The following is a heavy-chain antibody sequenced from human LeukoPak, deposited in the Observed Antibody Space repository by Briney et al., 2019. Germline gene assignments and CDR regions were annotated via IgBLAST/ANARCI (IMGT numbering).Heavy chain of an antibody. J-gene: IGHJ6*02. Sequence: SVKVSCKASGGTFSSYAISWVRQAPGQGLEWMGRIIPILGIANYAQKFQGRVTITADKSTSTAYMELCSLRSEDTAVYYCARDSMTYSRKYGMDVWGQGTTVTVSS. CDR1: GGTFSSYA. D-gene: IGHD6-13*01. V-gene: IGHV1-69*04. CDR2: IIPILGIA. CDR3: ARDSMTYSRKYGMDV.